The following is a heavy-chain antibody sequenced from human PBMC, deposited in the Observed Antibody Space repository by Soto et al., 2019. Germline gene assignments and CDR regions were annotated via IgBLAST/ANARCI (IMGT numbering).Heavy chain of an antibody. D-gene: IGHD2-2*01. CDR3: ARDEYQLLSSVSWFDS. V-gene: IGHV4-30-4*01. CDR2: IYHTGNT. CDR1: GGSISDGSY. J-gene: IGHJ5*01. Sequence: PSETLSLTCTVSGGSISDGSYWSWIRQTPGKGLEWIGYIYHTGNTYYNPSLRSRVSISVDKSKSQFSLKLISVTAADTAVYFCARDEYQLLSSVSWFDSWGQGTLVTVSS.